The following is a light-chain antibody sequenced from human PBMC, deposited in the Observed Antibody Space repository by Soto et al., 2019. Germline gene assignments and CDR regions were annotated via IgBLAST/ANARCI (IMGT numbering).Light chain of an antibody. Sequence: DIVMTQSPLSLPVTPGEPASISCRSSQSLLHSNGYNYFDWYLQKPGQSPQLLIYLGSNRASGIPARFIGSGSGTDFTLKISRVEADDLGVYYCMQALQTPRTFGQGTKLEIK. CDR3: MQALQTPRT. CDR1: QSLLHSNGYNY. CDR2: LGS. J-gene: IGKJ2*01. V-gene: IGKV2-28*01.